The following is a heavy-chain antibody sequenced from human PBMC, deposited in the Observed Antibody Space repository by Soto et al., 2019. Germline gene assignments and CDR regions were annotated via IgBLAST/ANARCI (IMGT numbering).Heavy chain of an antibody. V-gene: IGHV4-34*01. CDR2: TNDSGST. D-gene: IGHD6-6*01. CDR1: GASLSGYY. CDR3: ARQWRSSSSEVGWFDP. J-gene: IGHJ5*02. Sequence: SETLSLTCAVSGASLSGYYRSWIRQPPGKGLEWIGETNDSGSTSYNPSLKSRVTISVDTSKNQFSLKLTSMTAADTAVYYCARQWRSSSSEVGWFDPWGQGTLVTVSS.